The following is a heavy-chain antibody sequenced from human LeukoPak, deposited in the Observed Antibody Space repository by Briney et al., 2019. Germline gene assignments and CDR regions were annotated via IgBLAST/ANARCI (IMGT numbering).Heavy chain of an antibody. CDR1: GGSISSYY. J-gene: IGHJ5*02. CDR3: ARVVWNYWFDP. Sequence: SETLSLTCTVSGGSISSYYWSWIRQPPGKGLEWIGYIYYSGSTNYNPSLKSRVTISVDPSKNQFSLKLSSVTAADTAVYYCARVVWNYWFDPWGQGTLVTVSS. D-gene: IGHD1-7*01. CDR2: IYYSGST. V-gene: IGHV4-59*01.